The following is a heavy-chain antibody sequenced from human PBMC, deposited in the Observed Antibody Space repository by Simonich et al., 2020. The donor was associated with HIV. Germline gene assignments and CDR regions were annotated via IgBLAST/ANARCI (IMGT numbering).Heavy chain of an antibody. D-gene: IGHD1-20*01. CDR3: ATTSRVSNNWYRGY. V-gene: IGHV4-34*01. J-gene: IGHJ4*02. Sequence: QVRLQQWGAGLLKPSETLSLTCAVYGGSFRGYYWSWIRQPPWKGLEWIGEINHSGSNNYNLPLKSRVTISVDTSKNQFSLRLSSVTAADTAVYYCATTSRVSNNWYRGYWGQGTLVTVSS. CDR2: INHSGSN. CDR1: GGSFRGYY.